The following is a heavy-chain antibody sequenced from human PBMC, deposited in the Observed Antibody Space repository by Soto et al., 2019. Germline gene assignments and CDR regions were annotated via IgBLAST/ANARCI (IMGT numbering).Heavy chain of an antibody. CDR1: GFTFSSYS. J-gene: IGHJ4*02. CDR2: ISSSSSYI. V-gene: IGHV3-21*01. CDR3: ARDLGYCSGGSCYSFDY. D-gene: IGHD2-15*01. Sequence: EVQLVKSRGGLVKPGGSLRLSCAASGFTFSSYSMNWVRQAPGKGLEWVSSISSSSSYIYYADSVKGRFTISRDNAKNSLYLQMNSLRAEDTAVYYCARDLGYCSGGSCYSFDYWGQGTLVTVSS.